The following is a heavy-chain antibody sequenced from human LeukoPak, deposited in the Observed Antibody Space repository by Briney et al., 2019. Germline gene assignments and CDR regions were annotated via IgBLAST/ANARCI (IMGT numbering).Heavy chain of an antibody. Sequence: GASVKVSCKASGYAFTSYDINWVRQAPGQGLEWMGWMNPNSGNTGYAQKFQGRVTITRNTSISTAYMELSSLRSEDTAVYYCARGNMVATFALGYWGQGTLVTVSS. D-gene: IGHD5-12*01. CDR2: MNPNSGNT. V-gene: IGHV1-8*03. CDR1: GYAFTSYD. J-gene: IGHJ4*02. CDR3: ARGNMVATFALGY.